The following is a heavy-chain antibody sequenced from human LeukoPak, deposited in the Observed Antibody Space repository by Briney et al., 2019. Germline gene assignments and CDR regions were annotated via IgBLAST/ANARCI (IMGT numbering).Heavy chain of an antibody. Sequence: PSETLSLTCSVSGGSITSGYYWSWIRQPPGKGLEWIGYIYYSGTTNYNPSLKSRVTISVDTSKNQFSLKLNSVTAADTAVYYCARGVYIAAAQYGYWGQGTLVTVST. CDR3: ARGVYIAAAQYGY. V-gene: IGHV4-61*01. D-gene: IGHD6-13*01. CDR2: IYYSGTT. CDR1: GGSITSGYY. J-gene: IGHJ4*02.